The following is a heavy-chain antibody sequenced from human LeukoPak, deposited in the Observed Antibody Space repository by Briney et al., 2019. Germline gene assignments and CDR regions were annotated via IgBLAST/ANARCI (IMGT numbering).Heavy chain of an antibody. Sequence: PGGSLRLSCAASGFTFDDYAMHWVRQAPGKGLEWVSVINWSGDSTDYADSVKGRFTISSDNAKNSLYLHMISLRPEDTALYYCAKAYSSTPSSWFDPWGQGTLVIVSS. D-gene: IGHD6-13*01. CDR3: AKAYSSTPSSWFDP. CDR2: INWSGDST. CDR1: GFTFDDYA. V-gene: IGHV3-9*01. J-gene: IGHJ5*02.